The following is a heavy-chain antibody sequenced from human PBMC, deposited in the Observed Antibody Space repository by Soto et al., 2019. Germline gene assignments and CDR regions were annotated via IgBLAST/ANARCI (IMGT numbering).Heavy chain of an antibody. Sequence: QVQLVQSGAEVKKPGSSVKVSCKASGGTFSSYAISWVRQAPGQGLEWMGGSSPIFGTANYAQKFQGRVTIPADESTSTAYRELSRLRSEDTAVYYCTQGQQLVRWFDPWGQGTLVTVSS. CDR1: GGTFSSYA. J-gene: IGHJ5*02. V-gene: IGHV1-69*12. D-gene: IGHD6-13*01. CDR3: TQGQQLVRWFDP. CDR2: SSPIFGTA.